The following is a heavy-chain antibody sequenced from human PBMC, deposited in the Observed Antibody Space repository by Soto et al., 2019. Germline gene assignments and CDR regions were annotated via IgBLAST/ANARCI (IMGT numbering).Heavy chain of an antibody. J-gene: IGHJ5*02. CDR3: ATMIRGLIHWLDP. V-gene: IGHV1-8*01. CDR1: GDTFSNFD. D-gene: IGHD3-16*01. Sequence: ASVKVSCTASGDTFSNFDFNWVRQATGQGPEWMGWMYPNNGQTAYARTFQGRVTMTWNSSTSTAYMELSSLTSEDTAVYYCATMIRGLIHWLDPWGQGTLVTVSS. CDR2: MYPNNGQT.